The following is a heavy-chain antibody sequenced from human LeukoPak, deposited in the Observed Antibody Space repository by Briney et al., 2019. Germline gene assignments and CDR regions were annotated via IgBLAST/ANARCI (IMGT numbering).Heavy chain of an antibody. D-gene: IGHD2-2*01. CDR1: GGSTNSYY. CDR2: IYSNGST. CDR3: ARVKASSTSWTFDQ. Sequence: SSETLSLTCSVSGGSTNSYYWSWIRQSGGKGLEWIGRIYSNGSTVYNPSLNSRLTMSIDTSKNQFSLTLKSVTATDTAVYYCARVKASSTSWTFDQWGQGALVTVSS. J-gene: IGHJ4*02. V-gene: IGHV4-4*07.